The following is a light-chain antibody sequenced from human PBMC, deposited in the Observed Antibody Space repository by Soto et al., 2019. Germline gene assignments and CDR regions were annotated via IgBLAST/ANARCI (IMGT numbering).Light chain of an antibody. CDR1: QSVKSNY. J-gene: IGKJ2*01. V-gene: IGKV3-20*01. CDR2: GVF. Sequence: TVLTQSPGTVSLSPGERATLSCRTSQSVKSNYLAWYQQKPGQAPRLLIYGVFNRATGIPGRFSGSGSGTDFTLTISGLEPDDSAVYYCQHYDGSPRTFGQGTKLEIK. CDR3: QHYDGSPRT.